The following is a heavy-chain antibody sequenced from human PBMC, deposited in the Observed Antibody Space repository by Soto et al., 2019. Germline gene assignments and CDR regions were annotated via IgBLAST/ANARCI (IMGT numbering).Heavy chain of an antibody. Sequence: GGSLRLSCAASGFTFDDYAMHWVRQAPGKGLEWVSGISWNSGSIGYADSVKGRFTISRDNAKNSLYLQMNSLRAEDTALYYCAKAAFSYYYMDVWGKGTTVTVSS. V-gene: IGHV3-9*01. D-gene: IGHD3-16*01. CDR2: ISWNSGSI. J-gene: IGHJ6*03. CDR1: GFTFDDYA. CDR3: AKAAFSYYYMDV.